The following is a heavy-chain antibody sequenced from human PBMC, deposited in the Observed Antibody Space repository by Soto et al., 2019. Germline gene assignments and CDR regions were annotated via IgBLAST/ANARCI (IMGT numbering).Heavy chain of an antibody. J-gene: IGHJ5*02. CDR1: GYSFSTYA. D-gene: IGHD6-6*01. CDR2: ISAGGGSP. V-gene: IGHV3-23*01. CDR3: VKHAEYQLVSWFDP. Sequence: EVQLLESGGGLVQPGGSLRLSCAASGYSFSTYAMSWVRQAPGKGLEWVSGISAGGGSPFIADSVKGRFIISRDNAKDTLYLQMNSLTGEDTAIYNCVKHAEYQLVSWFDPWGQGTLVTVSS.